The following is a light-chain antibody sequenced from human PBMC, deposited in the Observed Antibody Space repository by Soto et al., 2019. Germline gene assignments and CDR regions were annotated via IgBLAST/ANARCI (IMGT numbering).Light chain of an antibody. J-gene: IGLJ3*02. Sequence: QSVLTQPPSVSGAPGQRVTISCTGSSSNIGAGYDVPWYQQFPGTAPKLLIYGNSNRPSGVPDRFSGSKSGNSASLAITGLQAEDEADYYCRSYDSSLSGSLVFGGGTKLTVL. CDR2: GNS. V-gene: IGLV1-40*01. CDR3: RSYDSSLSGSLV. CDR1: SSNIGAGYD.